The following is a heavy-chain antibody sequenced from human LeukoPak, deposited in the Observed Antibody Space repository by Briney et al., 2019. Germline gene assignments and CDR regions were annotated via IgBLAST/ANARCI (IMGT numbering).Heavy chain of an antibody. CDR1: GSIFTSHW. Sequence: GAPLMISSKGAGSIFTSHWIGWGRQLPAEDLVWRGINFHDNSDTYYSPSFKGQVTISADKSISTADLQWSNLKASDSAIYCCARQESEMTTPANRYFDLWGQGTLVTVSS. CDR2: NFHDNSDT. J-gene: IGHJ4*02. CDR3: ARQESEMTTPANRYFDL. V-gene: IGHV5-51*01. D-gene: IGHD5-24*01.